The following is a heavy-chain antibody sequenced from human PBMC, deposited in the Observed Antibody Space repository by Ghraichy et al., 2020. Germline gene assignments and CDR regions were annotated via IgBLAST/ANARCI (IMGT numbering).Heavy chain of an antibody. D-gene: IGHD2-2*01. V-gene: IGHV3-23*01. Sequence: GGSLRLSCAASGFTFSSYAMSWVRQAPGKGLEWVSAISGSGGSTYYADSVKGRFTISRDNSKNTLYLQMNSLRAEDTAVYYCAKDQGDIVVVPAADAFDIWGQGTMVTVSS. CDR1: GFTFSSYA. CDR3: AKDQGDIVVVPAADAFDI. J-gene: IGHJ3*02. CDR2: ISGSGGST.